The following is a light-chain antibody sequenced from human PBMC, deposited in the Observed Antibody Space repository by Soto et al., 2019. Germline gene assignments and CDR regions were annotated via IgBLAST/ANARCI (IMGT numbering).Light chain of an antibody. CDR1: SSNIGNNF. Sequence: QSVLTQPPSVSAAPGQTVTISCSGSSSNIGNNFVSWYQHLPGTAPKLLIYDVNKRPSGIPDRFSGSRSGTSATLGITGLQTGDEADYYCGTWDSSLSAVVFGGGTKLTVL. V-gene: IGLV1-51*01. CDR2: DVN. CDR3: GTWDSSLSAVV. J-gene: IGLJ2*01.